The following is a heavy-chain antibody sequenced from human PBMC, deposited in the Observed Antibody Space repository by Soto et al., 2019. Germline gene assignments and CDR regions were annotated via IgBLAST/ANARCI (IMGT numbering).Heavy chain of an antibody. CDR3: ARGPLRNWFDP. J-gene: IGHJ5*02. Sequence: ASVKVSFTASGYTFTSYSMHCVRQSPGRRLEWMGWINAGNGNTKYSQKFQGRVTITKNTSASTAYMELSSLRSEDTAVYYCARGPLRNWFDPWGQGTLVTVS. CDR2: INAGNGNT. V-gene: IGHV1-3*01. CDR1: GYTFTSYS. D-gene: IGHD5-12*01.